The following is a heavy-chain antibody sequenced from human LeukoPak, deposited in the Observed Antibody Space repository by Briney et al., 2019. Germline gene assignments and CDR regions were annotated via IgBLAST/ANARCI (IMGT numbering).Heavy chain of an antibody. CDR1: GGSFSGYY. Sequence: PSETPSLTCAVYGGSFSGYYWSWIRQPPGKGLEWIGEINHSGSTNYNPSLKSRVTISVDTSKNQFSLKLSSVTAADTAVYYCARVEVVPAARDFDYWGQGTLVTVSS. V-gene: IGHV4-34*01. CDR3: ARVEVVPAARDFDY. CDR2: INHSGST. D-gene: IGHD2-2*01. J-gene: IGHJ4*02.